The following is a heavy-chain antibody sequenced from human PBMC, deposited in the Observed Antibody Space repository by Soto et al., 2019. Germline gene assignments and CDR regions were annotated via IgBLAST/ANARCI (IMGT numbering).Heavy chain of an antibody. V-gene: IGHV1-69*01. J-gene: IGHJ6*02. CDR1: GGPFISYA. CDR2: IIPIFGTA. Sequence: SVKVSCKASGGPFISYAIIWVRQAPGQGLEWMGGIIPIFGTANYAQKFQGRVTITADESTSTAYMELSSLRSEDTAVYYCARGKGGNYPYYYYGMDVWGQGTTVTVSS. CDR3: ARGKGGNYPYYYYGMDV. D-gene: IGHD4-4*01.